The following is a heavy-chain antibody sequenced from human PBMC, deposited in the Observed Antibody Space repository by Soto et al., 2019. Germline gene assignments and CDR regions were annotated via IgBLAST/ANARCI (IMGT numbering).Heavy chain of an antibody. CDR1: GFTFSSYA. CDR2: ITRNGGNT. J-gene: IGHJ6*02. Sequence: EVQLVESGGGLVQPGGSLRLSCAASGFTFSSYAMHWVRQGPGKGLECVSAITRNGGNTDYASSVKGRFTISRDNSKNTLYLQMGRLRAEDMAVYYCARRIPFGYGMDVWGQGTTVTVSS. D-gene: IGHD2-21*01. V-gene: IGHV3-64*01. CDR3: ARRIPFGYGMDV.